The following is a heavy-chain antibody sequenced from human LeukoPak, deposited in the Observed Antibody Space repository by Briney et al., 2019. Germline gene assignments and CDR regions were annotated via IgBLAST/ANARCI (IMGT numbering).Heavy chain of an antibody. Sequence: SETLSLTCAVSGGSISSYNWWSWVRQPPGKGLEWIGEIYHSGSTNYNPSLKSRVTISVDKSKNQFSLRLNSVTAADTAVYYCARLRAAAGLYYFDYWGQGTLVTVSS. CDR3: ARLRAAAGLYYFDY. J-gene: IGHJ4*02. CDR2: IYHSGST. V-gene: IGHV4-4*02. D-gene: IGHD6-13*01. CDR1: GGSISSYNW.